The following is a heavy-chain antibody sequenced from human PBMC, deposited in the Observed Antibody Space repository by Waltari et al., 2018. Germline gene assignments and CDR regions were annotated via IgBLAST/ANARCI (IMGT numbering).Heavy chain of an antibody. Sequence: QVQLQDSGPGLVKPSQTLSLTCTVSGGSISSHCYYLSLLRPPPGQGLEWIGYIYYSGSTYYNPSLKSRVTISVDTSKNQFSLKLSSVTAADTAVYYCARDWGYYESSGHRGGYFDYWGQGTLVTVSS. J-gene: IGHJ4*02. D-gene: IGHD3-22*01. V-gene: IGHV4-31*03. CDR3: ARDWGYYESSGHRGGYFDY. CDR2: IYYSGST. CDR1: GGSISSHCYY.